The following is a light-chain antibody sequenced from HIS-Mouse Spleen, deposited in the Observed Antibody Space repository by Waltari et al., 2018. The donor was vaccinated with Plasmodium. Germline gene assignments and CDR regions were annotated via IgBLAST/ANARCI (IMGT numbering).Light chain of an antibody. CDR3: SSYAGSNNYV. Sequence: QSALTQPPSASGSPGQSVTISCTGTSSDVGGYNYDSWYQQHPGTAPNLMIYGVSKRPSGVPDRFSGSKSGNTASLTVSGLQAEDEADYYCSSYAGSNNYVFGTGTKVTVL. CDR2: GVS. V-gene: IGLV2-8*01. J-gene: IGLJ1*01. CDR1: SSDVGGYNY.